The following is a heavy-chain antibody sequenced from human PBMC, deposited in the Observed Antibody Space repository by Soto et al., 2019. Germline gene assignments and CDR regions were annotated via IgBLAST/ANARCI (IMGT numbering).Heavy chain of an antibody. CDR1: GFTFSSYA. D-gene: IGHD6-19*01. J-gene: IGHJ4*02. CDR3: AKEDEYSSGCFDY. Sequence: EVQLLESGGGLVQPGGSLRLSCAASGFTFSSYAMSWVRQAPGKGLEWVSAISGSGGSTYYADSVKGRFTISRDSSKNPLYLQMYSLRAEDTAVYYCAKEDEYSSGCFDYWGEGILVVVSS. CDR2: ISGSGGST. V-gene: IGHV3-23*01.